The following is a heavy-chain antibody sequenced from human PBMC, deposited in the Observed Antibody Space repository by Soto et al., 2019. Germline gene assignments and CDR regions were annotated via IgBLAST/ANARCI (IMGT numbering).Heavy chain of an antibody. CDR3: VRSGDNYNLLDF. CDR1: GFTFSDYY. D-gene: IGHD1-1*01. Sequence: SGGSLRLSCAASGFTFSDYYMSWIRQTPGKGLEWIGYSSNSGSFTRYADSVKGRFSISRDNAKNSLYLQINSLRGEDTAIYYCVRSGDNYNLLDFWGQGTPVTV. V-gene: IGHV3-11*06. J-gene: IGHJ4*02. CDR2: SSNSGSFT.